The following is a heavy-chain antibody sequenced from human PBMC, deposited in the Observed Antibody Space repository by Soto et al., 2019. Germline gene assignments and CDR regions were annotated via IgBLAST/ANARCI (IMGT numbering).Heavy chain of an antibody. CDR2: ISTYNGNT. CDR1: GYPFTSYG. D-gene: IGHD5-18*01. CDR3: AREADSYGYGDFDY. V-gene: IGHV1-18*01. J-gene: IGHJ4*02. Sequence: APVNLACKGSGYPFTSYGISRLLQSPGQGLEWMGWISTYNGNTNYAQKLQGRVTMTTDTSTSTAYIELRRLRSDETAVYYCAREADSYGYGDFDYWGPGTLVTVS.